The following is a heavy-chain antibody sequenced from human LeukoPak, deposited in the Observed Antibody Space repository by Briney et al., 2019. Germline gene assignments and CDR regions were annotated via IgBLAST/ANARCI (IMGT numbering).Heavy chain of an antibody. Sequence: ASVKVSCKASGYTFTSYDINWVRQATGQGLEWMGWISAYNGNTNYAQKLQGRVTMTTDTSTSTAYMELRSLRSDDTAVYYCARSYQDIVVVVAASGEYYFDYWGQGTLVTVSS. CDR3: ARSYQDIVVVVAASGEYYFDY. J-gene: IGHJ4*02. D-gene: IGHD2-15*01. V-gene: IGHV1-18*01. CDR1: GYTFTSYD. CDR2: ISAYNGNT.